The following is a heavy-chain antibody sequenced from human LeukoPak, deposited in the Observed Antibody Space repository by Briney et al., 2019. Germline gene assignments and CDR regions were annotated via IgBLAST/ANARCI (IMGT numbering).Heavy chain of an antibody. D-gene: IGHD3-22*01. J-gene: IGHJ4*02. CDR2: INHSGST. Sequence: SETLSLTCTVFGDSVSSSNYYWAWFRQPPGKGLEWIGEINHSGSTYYNPSLKSRVTISVDSSKNQFSLKLTSVTAADTAVYYCATLGEYYDSSGYYYNWGQGTLVTVSS. CDR1: GDSVSSSNYY. V-gene: IGHV4-39*07. CDR3: ATLGEYYDSSGYYYN.